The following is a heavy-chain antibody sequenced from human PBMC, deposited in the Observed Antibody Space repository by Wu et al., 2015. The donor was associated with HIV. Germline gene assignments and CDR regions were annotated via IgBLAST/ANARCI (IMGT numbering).Heavy chain of an antibody. CDR1: DYTFVNYM. CDR3: VRGRSWWWTRLLSVGYFLTF. V-gene: IGHV1-2*02. CDR2: IKPRTGAV. D-gene: IGHD2/OR15-2a*01. J-gene: IGHJ1*01. Sequence: QGRLKQFGPQVKKPGDSVTVSCVASDYTFVNYMINWVRHIPGRGFEWMGWIKPRTGAVNYSGRLRDRMSLYRDTSKDIAYMDLRGLTSGDTAIYYCVRGRSWWWTRLLSVGYFLTFWGQGHPRHRL.